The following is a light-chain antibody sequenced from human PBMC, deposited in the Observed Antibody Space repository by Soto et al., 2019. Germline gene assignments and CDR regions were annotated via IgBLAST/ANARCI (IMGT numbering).Light chain of an antibody. CDR3: QEYDSSLRT. CDR1: QTVSSSY. CDR2: GVS. V-gene: IGKV3-20*01. Sequence: EIVLTQSPGTLSLSPGERATLSCRASQTVSSSYLAWYQQKAGQAPRLLIYGVSSRATGIPDRFSGSGSGTDFTLTISRLEPEDFAVYFCQEYDSSLRTFGQGTKVEF. J-gene: IGKJ1*01.